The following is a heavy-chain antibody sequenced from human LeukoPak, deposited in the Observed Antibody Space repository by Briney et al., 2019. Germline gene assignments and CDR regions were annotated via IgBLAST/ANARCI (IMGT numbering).Heavy chain of an antibody. V-gene: IGHV1-69*04. Sequence: SAKVSCKASGGTFSSYAISWVRQAPGQGLEWMGRIIPILGIANYAQKFQGRVTITADKSTSTAYMELSSLRSEDTAVYYCARDQSSMIADYWGQGTLVTVSS. J-gene: IGHJ4*02. D-gene: IGHD3-22*01. CDR3: ARDQSSMIADY. CDR2: IIPILGIA. CDR1: GGTFSSYA.